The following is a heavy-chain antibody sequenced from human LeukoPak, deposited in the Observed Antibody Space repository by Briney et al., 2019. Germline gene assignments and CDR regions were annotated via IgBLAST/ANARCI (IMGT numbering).Heavy chain of an antibody. Sequence: PGRSLRLSCAPSGFTFSSYAMHCVRQAPGKGLERVAVISYDGSNKYYADSVRGRFIISRDYSRNALYLQMNSLRGDDTAVYYCARDGVTRRYNMYFYMDVWGKGTTVTVSS. J-gene: IGHJ6*03. V-gene: IGHV3-30*04. CDR2: ISYDGSNK. CDR1: GFTFSSYA. D-gene: IGHD1-1*01. CDR3: ARDGVTRRYNMYFYMDV.